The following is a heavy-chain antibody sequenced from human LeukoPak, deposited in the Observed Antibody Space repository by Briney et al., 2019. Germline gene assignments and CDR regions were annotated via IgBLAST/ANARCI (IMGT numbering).Heavy chain of an antibody. CDR3: VRDGVDSGLYFDY. CDR1: GFSFSSEA. V-gene: IGHV3-23*01. Sequence: GRSLRPFRAASGFSFSSEAMRWVRQDAGEWLEWVLAISGSGGSTYYAVSVKGRFTISRDNSKNTLYLQMNSLRAEDTAVYYCVRDGVDSGLYFDYGGQGTLVTVSS. CDR2: ISGSGGST. J-gene: IGHJ4*02. D-gene: IGHD3-22*01.